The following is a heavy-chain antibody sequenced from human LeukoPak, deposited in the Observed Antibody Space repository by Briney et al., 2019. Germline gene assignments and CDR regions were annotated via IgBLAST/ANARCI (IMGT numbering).Heavy chain of an antibody. D-gene: IGHD4-17*01. CDR3: TRDYGVLFDY. V-gene: IGHV3-73*01. CDR1: GFTFSGAA. CDR2: IRSKANSYAT. Sequence: GGSLRLSCAASGFTFSGAAIHWVRQASGKGLEWVGRIRSKANSYATSSAASVKGRFTISRDDSKNTAYLQMNSLKTEDTAVYYCTRDYGVLFDYWGQGTLVTVSS. J-gene: IGHJ4*02.